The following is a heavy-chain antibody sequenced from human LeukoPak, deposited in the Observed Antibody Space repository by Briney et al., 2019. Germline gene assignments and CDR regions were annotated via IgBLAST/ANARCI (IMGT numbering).Heavy chain of an antibody. V-gene: IGHV1-69*13. D-gene: IGHD2-21*02. CDR1: GGTLSNYG. J-gene: IGHJ4*02. Sequence: ASVKVSCKASGGTLSNYGVSWVRQVPGQGLEWMGGIIPFFNTTHYAQKFRDRVTISADASSSTAHMEVRGLTSEDTAVYYCATDDCLGDSCYIDYWGQGTLIIVSS. CDR2: IIPFFNTT. CDR3: ATDDCLGDSCYIDY.